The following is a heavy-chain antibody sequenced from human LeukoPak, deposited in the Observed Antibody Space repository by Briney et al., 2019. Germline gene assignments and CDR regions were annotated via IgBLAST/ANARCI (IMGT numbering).Heavy chain of an antibody. CDR1: GFTFGDYA. Sequence: GGSLRLSCTASGFTFGDYAMSWVRQAPGKGLECVAFIRSKAHGGITEYAASVKGRFTISRDDSKSIAYLQMDSLKTEDAAVYYCTRVEREITAHLYYFDYWGQGTLVTVSS. CDR3: TRVEREITAHLYYFDY. D-gene: IGHD5-24*01. V-gene: IGHV3-49*04. J-gene: IGHJ4*02. CDR2: IRSKAHGGIT.